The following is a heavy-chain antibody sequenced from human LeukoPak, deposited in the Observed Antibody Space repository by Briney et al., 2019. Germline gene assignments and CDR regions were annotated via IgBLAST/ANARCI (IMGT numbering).Heavy chain of an antibody. J-gene: IGHJ5*02. D-gene: IGHD3-3*01. Sequence: SQTLSLTCAISGDSVSSNSAAWNWIRQSPSRGLEWLGRTYYRSKWYNDYSVSVKSRITINPDTSKNQFSLKLSSVTAADTAVYYCARDPSPHYDFWSGLREDKLHNANNWFDPWGQGTLVTVSS. V-gene: IGHV6-1*01. CDR2: TYYRSKWYN. CDR3: ARDPSPHYDFWSGLREDKLHNANNWFDP. CDR1: GDSVSSNSAA.